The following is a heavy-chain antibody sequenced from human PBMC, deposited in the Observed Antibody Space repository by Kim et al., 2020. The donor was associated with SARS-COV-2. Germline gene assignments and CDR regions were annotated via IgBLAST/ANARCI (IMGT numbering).Heavy chain of an antibody. V-gene: IGHV3-9*01. CDR3: AKGFFGVVSNWFDP. CDR1: GFTFGDYA. Sequence: GGSLRLSCAASGFTFGDYAMHWVRQAPGKGLEWVSGISWNSGSIGYADSVKGRFTISRDNAKNSLYLQMNSLRAEDTALYYCAKGFFGVVSNWFDPWGQGTLVTVSS. CDR2: ISWNSGSI. D-gene: IGHD3-3*01. J-gene: IGHJ5*02.